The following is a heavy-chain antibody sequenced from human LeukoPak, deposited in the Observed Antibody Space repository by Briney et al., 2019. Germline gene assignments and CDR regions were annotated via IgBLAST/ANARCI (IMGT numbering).Heavy chain of an antibody. CDR1: GFTFSSYS. CDR2: VNENGREI. CDR3: AKDEVGGHFEY. V-gene: IGHV3-7*01. Sequence: GGSLRLSCAASGFTFSSYSMSWVRQAPGKGLEWVAKVNENGREIYYADSVKGRFTISRDNAKNSVYLQMNNLRAEDTAVYYCAKDEVGGHFEYWGQGILVTVSS. J-gene: IGHJ4*02.